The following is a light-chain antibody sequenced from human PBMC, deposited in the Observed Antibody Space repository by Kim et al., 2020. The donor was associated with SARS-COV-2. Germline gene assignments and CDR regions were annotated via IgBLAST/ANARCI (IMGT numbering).Light chain of an antibody. CDR3: AAWDDGLSGGV. CDR2: RND. CDR1: SSNVGCNY. Sequence: GPQVTFSCPGSSSNVGCNYVAWSQQCPGTPPPLLIYRNDQRPSAVADRFSGRQSAASASLVISGLRSEDEAAYYCAAWDDGLSGGVFGGGTQVTVL. J-gene: IGLJ2*01. V-gene: IGLV1-47*01.